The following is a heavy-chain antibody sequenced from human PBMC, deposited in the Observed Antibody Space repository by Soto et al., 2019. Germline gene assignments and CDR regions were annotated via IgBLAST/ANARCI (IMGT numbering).Heavy chain of an antibody. Sequence: SQPKSLRWSVAYGTIVDVGYRRIIIRQPPGKGLEWIGYIYHSGSTYYNPSLKSRVTISIDTSRNQFSLKLTSVTAADTAVYYCARRSRGRCYNYWGRGSLVTVSS. D-gene: IGHD2-15*01. V-gene: IGHV4-30-2*03. CDR1: YGTIVDVGYR. J-gene: IGHJ4*02. CDR3: ARRSRGRCYNY. CDR2: IYHSGST.